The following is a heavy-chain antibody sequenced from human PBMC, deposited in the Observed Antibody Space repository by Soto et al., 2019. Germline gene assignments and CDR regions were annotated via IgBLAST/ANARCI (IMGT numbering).Heavy chain of an antibody. CDR3: AKDTVPN. V-gene: IGHV3-9*01. D-gene: IGHD6-6*01. CDR2: ISWNSNTI. Sequence: EVQLVESGGGLVQPGRSLRISCAASGFTFDNYAMHWVRQAPGKGLEWVSGISWNSNTIAYADSVKGRFTISRDNAKNSLYLQMNSLRAEDTAFYYCAKDTVPNWGQGTLVTVSS. J-gene: IGHJ4*02. CDR1: GFTFDNYA.